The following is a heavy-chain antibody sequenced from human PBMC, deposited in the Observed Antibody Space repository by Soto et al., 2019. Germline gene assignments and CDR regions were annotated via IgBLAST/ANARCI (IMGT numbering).Heavy chain of an antibody. Sequence: PGGSLRLSCAASGFTFSSYAMSWVRQAPGKGLEWVSGISGSGGSTSYADSVKGRFTISRDNSKNTLYLQMNSLRAEDTAIYYCAKGSVIIATYYYMDVWGKGTTVTVSS. D-gene: IGHD3-10*01. CDR3: AKGSVIIATYYYMDV. V-gene: IGHV3-23*01. CDR2: ISGSGGST. J-gene: IGHJ6*03. CDR1: GFTFSSYA.